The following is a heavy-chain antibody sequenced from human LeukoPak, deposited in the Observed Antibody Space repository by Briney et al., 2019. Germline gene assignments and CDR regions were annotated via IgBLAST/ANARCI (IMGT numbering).Heavy chain of an antibody. Sequence: GASVKVSCKASGGTFSSYAISWVRQAPGQGLEWMGGIIPIFGTANYAQKFQGRVTITADESTSTAYMELSSLRSEDTAVYYCARGSSSYDFWSGYISWGQGTLVTVSS. CDR2: IIPIFGTA. CDR1: GGTFSSYA. CDR3: ARGSSSYDFWSGYIS. J-gene: IGHJ5*02. V-gene: IGHV1-69*01. D-gene: IGHD3-3*01.